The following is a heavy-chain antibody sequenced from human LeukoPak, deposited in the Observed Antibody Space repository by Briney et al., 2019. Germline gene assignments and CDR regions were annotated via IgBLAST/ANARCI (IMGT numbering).Heavy chain of an antibody. CDR2: IYAGDSDT. J-gene: IGHJ4*02. Sequence: GESLKISCKGSGYTFTSYWIGWVRQMPGKGLEWMGIIYAGDSDTRYSPSFQGQVTISADKSISTAYLQWSSLKASDTAMYYCARQPGYSSSWHDPYFDYWGQGTLVTVSS. CDR1: GYTFTSYW. D-gene: IGHD6-13*01. V-gene: IGHV5-51*01. CDR3: ARQPGYSSSWHDPYFDY.